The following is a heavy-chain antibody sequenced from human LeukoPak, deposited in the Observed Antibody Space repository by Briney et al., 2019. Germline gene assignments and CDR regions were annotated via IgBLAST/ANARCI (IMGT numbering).Heavy chain of an antibody. CDR2: ISYDGSNK. Sequence: PGGSLRLSCAASGFTFSSYGMHWVRQAPVKGLEWVAVISYDGSNKYYADSVKGRFTISRDNSKNTLYLQMNSLRAEDTAVYYCAKVYGAAWGQGTLVTVSS. J-gene: IGHJ4*02. V-gene: IGHV3-30*18. CDR3: AKVYGAA. CDR1: GFTFSSYG. D-gene: IGHD3-3*01.